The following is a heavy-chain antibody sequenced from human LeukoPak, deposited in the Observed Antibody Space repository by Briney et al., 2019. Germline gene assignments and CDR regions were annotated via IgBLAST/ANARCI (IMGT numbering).Heavy chain of an antibody. D-gene: IGHD1-7*01. CDR1: GFTFSSYG. CDR2: IRYDGSNK. CDR3: AKDESNWNYVSWFDP. J-gene: IGHJ5*02. V-gene: IGHV3-30*02. Sequence: GGSLRLSCAASGFTFSSYGMHWVRQAPGKGLEWVAFIRYDGSNKYYADSVKGRFTISRDSSKNTLYLQMNSLRAEDTAVYYCAKDESNWNYVSWFDPWGQGTLVTVSS.